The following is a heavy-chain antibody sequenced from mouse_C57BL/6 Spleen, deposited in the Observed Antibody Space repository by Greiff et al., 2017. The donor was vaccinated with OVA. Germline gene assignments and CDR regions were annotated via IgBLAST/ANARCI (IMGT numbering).Heavy chain of an antibody. J-gene: IGHJ3*01. D-gene: IGHD2-3*01. CDR1: GYTFTSYW. Sequence: VQLQQPGAELVKPGASVKMSCKASGYTFTSYWITWVKQRPGQGLEWIGDIYPGSGSTNYNEKFKSKATLTVDTSSSTAYMQLSSLTSEDSAVYYCARPHDGYYWFAYWGQGTLVTVSA. CDR3: ARPHDGYYWFAY. CDR2: IYPGSGST. V-gene: IGHV1-55*01.